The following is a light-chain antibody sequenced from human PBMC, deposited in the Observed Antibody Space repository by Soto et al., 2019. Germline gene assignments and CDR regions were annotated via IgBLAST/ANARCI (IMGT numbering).Light chain of an antibody. J-gene: IGKJ1*01. CDR3: QQSYSTPPT. V-gene: IGKV1-39*01. CDR1: QSISNH. CDR2: AAS. Sequence: DIQMTQSPSSLSASIEDRAIITCRASQSISNHLNWYQQKPGKAPKLLIFAASSVQSGVPSRFSGSRSGPDFTLTISSLQPEDFATYYCQQSYSTPPTFGQGTNVDIK.